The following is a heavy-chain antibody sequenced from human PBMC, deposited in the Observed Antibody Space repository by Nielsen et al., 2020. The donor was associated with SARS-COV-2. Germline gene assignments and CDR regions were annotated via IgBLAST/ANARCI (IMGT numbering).Heavy chain of an antibody. CDR1: GFTFSSYS. Sequence: GESLKISCAASGFTFSSYSMNWVRQAPGKGLEWVSSISSSSSYIYYADSVKGRFTISRDNAKNSLYLQMNSLRAEDTAVYYCAREPHDYDFWSGYFSDAFDIWGQGTMVTVSS. CDR3: AREPHDYDFWSGYFSDAFDI. CDR2: ISSSSSYI. D-gene: IGHD3-3*01. V-gene: IGHV3-21*01. J-gene: IGHJ3*02.